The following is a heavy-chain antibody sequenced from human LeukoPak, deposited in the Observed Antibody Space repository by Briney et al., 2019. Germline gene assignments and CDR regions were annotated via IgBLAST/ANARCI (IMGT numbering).Heavy chain of an antibody. Sequence: GGSLRLSCAASGFTFSSYEMNWVRQAPGKGLEWVSYISSSGSTIYYADSVKGLFTISRDNAKNSLYLQMNSLRAEDTAVYYCAGYCSSTSCYPTVDYWGQGTLVTVSS. J-gene: IGHJ4*02. CDR1: GFTFSSYE. CDR2: ISSSGSTI. D-gene: IGHD2-2*01. V-gene: IGHV3-48*03. CDR3: AGYCSSTSCYPTVDY.